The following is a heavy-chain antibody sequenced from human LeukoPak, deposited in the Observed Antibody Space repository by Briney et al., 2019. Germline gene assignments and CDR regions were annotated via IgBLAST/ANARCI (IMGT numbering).Heavy chain of an antibody. V-gene: IGHV3-23*01. Sequence: GGSLRLSCAASGFTFSSYAMNWVRQAPGKGLEWVSGISGSGDRTYNADSVEGRFTISRDNSKNTVHLQMNSLRAGDTAVYYCAKDHYYDSSGPPDDAFDIWGQGTMVTVSS. CDR2: ISGSGDRT. D-gene: IGHD3-22*01. CDR1: GFTFSSYA. CDR3: AKDHYYDSSGPPDDAFDI. J-gene: IGHJ3*02.